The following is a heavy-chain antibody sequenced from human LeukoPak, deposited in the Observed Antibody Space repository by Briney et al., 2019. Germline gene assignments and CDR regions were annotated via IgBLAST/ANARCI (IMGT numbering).Heavy chain of an antibody. CDR3: ARDGAAAGSFSYYYYYYGMDV. Sequence: SETLSLTCAVYGGSFSGYYWSWIRQPPGKGLEWIGEINHSGSTNYNPSLKSRVTISVDTSKNQFSLKLSSVTAADMAVYYCARDGAAAGSFSYYYYYYGMDVWGQGTTVTVSS. V-gene: IGHV4-34*01. CDR1: GGSFSGYY. D-gene: IGHD6-13*01. CDR2: INHSGST. J-gene: IGHJ6*02.